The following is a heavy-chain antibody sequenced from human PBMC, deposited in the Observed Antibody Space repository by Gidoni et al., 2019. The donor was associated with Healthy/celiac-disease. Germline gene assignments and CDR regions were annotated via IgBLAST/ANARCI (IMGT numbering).Heavy chain of an antibody. CDR2: IKHSGST. V-gene: IGHV4-34*01. D-gene: IGHD3-10*01. J-gene: IGHJ6*02. CDR1: GGSFLGYY. CDR3: ARVFMVRGDARGMDV. Sequence: VQLQQWGAGLLTPSETLSLTCAVYGGSFLGYYWSWIRQPPGKGLAVIGEIKHSGSTNYNPYLKRRVTRSVDTYKNKFSLKLSAVNAADTAVYYGARVFMVRGDARGMDVWGQGTTVTVSS.